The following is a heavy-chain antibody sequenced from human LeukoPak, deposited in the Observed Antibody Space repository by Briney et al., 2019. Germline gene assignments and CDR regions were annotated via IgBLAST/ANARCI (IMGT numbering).Heavy chain of an antibody. CDR1: GGTFSNYA. V-gene: IGHV1-69*06. J-gene: IGHJ3*02. CDR2: IIPISGTA. Sequence: SVKVSCKAPGGTFSNYAISWVRQAPGQGLEWMGGIIPISGTANYAQKFQGGVTITADKSTSTAYMELSSLRSEDTAVYYCARSYYGSGTYYAFDIWGQGTMVTVSS. CDR3: ARSYYGSGTYYAFDI. D-gene: IGHD3-10*01.